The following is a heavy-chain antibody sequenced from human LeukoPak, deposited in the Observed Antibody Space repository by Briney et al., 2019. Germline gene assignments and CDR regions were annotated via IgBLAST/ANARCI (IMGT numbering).Heavy chain of an antibody. CDR3: ARGAVD. V-gene: IGHV3-48*02. D-gene: IGHD2-2*01. CDR1: GFTFSTYN. J-gene: IGHJ4*02. CDR2: ISSGSEII. Sequence: GGSLRLSCAASGFTFSTYNMNWVRQAPGKGLEWVSFISSGSEIIYYADSVKGRFTVSRDNAKNSLYLQMNSLRDEDTAVYYCARGAVDWGQGTLVTVSS.